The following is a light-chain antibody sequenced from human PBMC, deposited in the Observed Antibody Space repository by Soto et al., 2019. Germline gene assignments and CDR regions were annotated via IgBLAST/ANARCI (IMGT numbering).Light chain of an antibody. V-gene: IGKV1-33*01. CDR1: QDIRNY. J-gene: IGKJ4*01. CDR3: QHYDHLPPLS. Sequence: DIQMTQFPSSLSASVGDRVTITCQASQDIRNYLNWYQQKPGKAPSLLIYDASNLRTGVPLRFSGSGSGTDFTLTISSLQPEDIATYYCQHYDHLPPLSFGGGTRVEI. CDR2: DAS.